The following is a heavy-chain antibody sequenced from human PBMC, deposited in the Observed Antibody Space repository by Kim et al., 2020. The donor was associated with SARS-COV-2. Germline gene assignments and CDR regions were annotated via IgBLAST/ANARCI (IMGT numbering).Heavy chain of an antibody. D-gene: IGHD2-2*01. J-gene: IGHJ5*02. V-gene: IGHV4-4*02. CDR3: ARILASCSSTSCYLDP. Sequence: SLKSRVTISIDKSKNQFSLKVSSVTAADTAVYYCARILASCSSTSCYLDPWGQGTLVTVSA.